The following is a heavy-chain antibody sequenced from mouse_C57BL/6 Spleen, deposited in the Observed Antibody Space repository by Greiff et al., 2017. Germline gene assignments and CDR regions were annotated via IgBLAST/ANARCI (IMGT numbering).Heavy chain of an antibody. J-gene: IGHJ3*01. V-gene: IGHV5-17*01. CDR2: ISSGSSTI. CDR3: ARGLWFAY. CDR1: GFTFSDYG. Sequence: EVKLMESGGGLVKPGGSLKLSCAASGFTFSDYGIHWVRQAPEKGLEWVAYISSGSSTIYYADTVKGRFTISRDNAKNTLFLQMTSLRSEDTAMYYCARGLWFAYWGQGTLVTVSA.